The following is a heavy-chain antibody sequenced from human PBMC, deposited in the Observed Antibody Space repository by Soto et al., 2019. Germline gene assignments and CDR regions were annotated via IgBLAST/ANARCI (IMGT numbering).Heavy chain of an antibody. Sequence: PGGSLRLSCAASGFTFSRYGMNWVRQAPGKGLEWVAYISSSSSTIYYADSVKGRFTISRDNAKNSLYLQMNSLRDEDTAVYYCARDVRVATSPSSGWYPSESSRYYYYYGMDVWGQGTTVTVSS. CDR2: ISSSSSTI. J-gene: IGHJ6*02. CDR3: ARDVRVATSPSSGWYPSESSRYYYYYGMDV. D-gene: IGHD6-19*01. CDR1: GFTFSRYG. V-gene: IGHV3-48*02.